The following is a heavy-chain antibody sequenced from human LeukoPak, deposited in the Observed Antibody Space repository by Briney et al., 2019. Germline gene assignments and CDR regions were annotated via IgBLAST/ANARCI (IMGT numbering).Heavy chain of an antibody. V-gene: IGHV3-23*01. CDR2: ISDSGGST. D-gene: IGHD3-10*01. Sequence: GGSLRLSCAASRFTFSSYVMSWVRQAPGKGLEWVSAISDSGGSTYYADSVKGRFTISRDNSKNTLYLQMNSLRAEDTAVYYCATPYYYGSGSYWPFDYWGQGTLVTVSS. CDR1: RFTFSSYV. CDR3: ATPYYYGSGSYWPFDY. J-gene: IGHJ4*02.